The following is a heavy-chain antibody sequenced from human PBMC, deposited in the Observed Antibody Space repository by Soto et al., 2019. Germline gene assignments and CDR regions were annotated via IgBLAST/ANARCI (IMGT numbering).Heavy chain of an antibody. J-gene: IGHJ4*02. V-gene: IGHV3-48*01. CDR3: ARVTAGSGSYQIDL. D-gene: IGHD3-10*01. Sequence: EVQLVESGGGLVQPGGSLRLSCAASGFSFGGYNMNWVRQAPGKGLEWVSHITSGLTTHYADFVQGRFTISRDNAKNSVYLQMNGLTAEDSGIYYCARVTAGSGSYQIDLWGQGTLVTVSS. CDR1: GFSFGGYN. CDR2: ITSGLTT.